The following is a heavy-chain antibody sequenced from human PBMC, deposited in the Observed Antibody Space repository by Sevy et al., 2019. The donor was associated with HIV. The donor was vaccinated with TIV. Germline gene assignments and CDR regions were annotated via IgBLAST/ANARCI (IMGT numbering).Heavy chain of an antibody. Sequence: ASVKVSCKASGYTFTGYYMHWVRQAPGQGLEWMGWINPNSGGTNYAQKFQGRVTMTRDTSINTAYMELSRLRSDDTAVYYCATQQWLVSLQRAFDIWGQGTMVTVSS. CDR1: GYTFTGYY. V-gene: IGHV1-2*02. CDR2: INPNSGGT. D-gene: IGHD6-19*01. J-gene: IGHJ3*02. CDR3: ATQQWLVSLQRAFDI.